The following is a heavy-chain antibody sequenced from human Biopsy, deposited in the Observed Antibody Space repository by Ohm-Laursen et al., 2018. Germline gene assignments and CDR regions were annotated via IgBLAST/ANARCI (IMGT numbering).Heavy chain of an antibody. CDR2: IWFDETNK. D-gene: IGHD5-18*01. Sequence: SLRLCCTASGFTLNKHGMHGVRQAPGKGLEWVAVIWFDETNKHYADSVKGRFTISRDNSKNMLYLQMNTLRDADTAVYYCARDPRDTALGIFDYWGLGTLVTVSS. CDR1: GFTLNKHG. J-gene: IGHJ4*02. CDR3: ARDPRDTALGIFDY. V-gene: IGHV3-33*01.